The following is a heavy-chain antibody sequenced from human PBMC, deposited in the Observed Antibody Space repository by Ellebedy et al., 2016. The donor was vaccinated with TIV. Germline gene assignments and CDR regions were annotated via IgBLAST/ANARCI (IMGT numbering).Heavy chain of an antibody. CDR1: GYSVGSSNW. CDR2: VYYTGRA. J-gene: IGHJ4*02. D-gene: IGHD3-10*01. Sequence: MPSETLSLTCTVSGYSVGSSNWWTWIRQPPGKGLEWIGYVYYTGRAYYGPSLKSRVSMSVDTSRNQFSLNLSSVIAIDTAVYYCARSVTRGINYFDHWGQGTLVTVSS. CDR3: ARSVTRGINYFDH. V-gene: IGHV4-28*01.